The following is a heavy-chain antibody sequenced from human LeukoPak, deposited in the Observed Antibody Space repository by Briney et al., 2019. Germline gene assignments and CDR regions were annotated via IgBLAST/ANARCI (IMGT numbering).Heavy chain of an antibody. J-gene: IGHJ3*02. V-gene: IGHV4-34*01. CDR3: ARRDGSGYYDAFDI. CDR1: GGSISSYY. CDR2: INHSGNT. Sequence: SETLSLTCTVSGGSISSYYWSWLRQPTGKGLEWVGEINHSGNTNYNPSLKSRVTISVDTSKTQFSLKLSSVTAADTAMYYCARRDGSGYYDAFDIGGQGTMVTVSS. D-gene: IGHD3-22*01.